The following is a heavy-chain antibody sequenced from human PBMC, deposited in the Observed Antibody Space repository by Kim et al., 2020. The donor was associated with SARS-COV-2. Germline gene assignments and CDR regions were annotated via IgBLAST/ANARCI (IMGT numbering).Heavy chain of an antibody. D-gene: IGHD6-13*01. Sequence: SETLSLTCAVYGGSFSGNYWSWIRQPPGKGLEWIGDINHSGSTDYNPSLKSRVTISADTSKNQFSLKVSSVTAADTAVYYCARRYSSSWYATLHYFDYWGQGSLVTVSS. V-gene: IGHV4-34*01. CDR3: ARRYSSSWYATLHYFDY. J-gene: IGHJ4*02. CDR2: INHSGST. CDR1: GGSFSGNY.